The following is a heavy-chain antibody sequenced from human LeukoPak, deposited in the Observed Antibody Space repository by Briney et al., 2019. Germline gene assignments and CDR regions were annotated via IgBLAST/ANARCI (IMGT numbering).Heavy chain of an antibody. CDR1: GGSFSGYY. J-gene: IGHJ6*03. Sequence: SETLSLTCAVYGGSFSGYYWSWIRQPPGKGLEWIGEIYHSGSTNYNPSLKSRVTISVDKSKNQFSLKLSSVTAADTAVYYCARILVGATGYYYYYYMDVWGKGTTVTVSS. CDR2: IYHSGST. CDR3: ARILVGATGYYYYYYMDV. D-gene: IGHD1-26*01. V-gene: IGHV4-34*01.